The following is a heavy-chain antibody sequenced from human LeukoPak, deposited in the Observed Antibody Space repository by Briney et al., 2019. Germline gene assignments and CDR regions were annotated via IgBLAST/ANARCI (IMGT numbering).Heavy chain of an antibody. Sequence: SETLSLTCAVYGGSFSGYYWSWIRQPPGKGLEWIGEINHSGSTNYNPSLKSRVTISVDTSKNQFSLKLSSVTAADTAVYYCARRKTFGGWLQLGFDYWGQGTLVTVSS. CDR3: ARRKTFGGWLQLGFDY. CDR1: GGSFSGYY. J-gene: IGHJ4*02. V-gene: IGHV4-34*01. CDR2: INHSGST. D-gene: IGHD5-24*01.